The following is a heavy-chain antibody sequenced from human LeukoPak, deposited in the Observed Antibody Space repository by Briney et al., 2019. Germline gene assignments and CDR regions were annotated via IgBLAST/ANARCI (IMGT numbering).Heavy chain of an antibody. J-gene: IGHJ6*03. D-gene: IGHD3-22*01. CDR2: IYYSGST. CDR3: ARSSEGRYYYDSSGFSYYYYMDV. CDR1: GGSISSSSYY. Sequence: SETLSLTCTVSGGSISSSSYYWGWIRQPPGKGLEWIGYIYYSGSTYYNPSLRSRVTISVDTSKNQFSLKLSSVTAADTAVYYCARSSEGRYYYDSSGFSYYYYMDVWGKGTTVTISS. V-gene: IGHV4-61*05.